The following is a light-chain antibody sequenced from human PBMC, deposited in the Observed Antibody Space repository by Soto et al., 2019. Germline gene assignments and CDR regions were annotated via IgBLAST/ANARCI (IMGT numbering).Light chain of an antibody. V-gene: IGKV1-5*01. J-gene: IGKJ1*01. CDR2: AAS. Sequence: DIQMTQSPSTLSGSVGDRVTITCRASQTISSWLAWYQQKPGKAPKLLIYAASILQSGVPSRFSGSGSGTDFTLTISSLQPEDFATYYCLQDYSFPWTFGQGTKVDIK. CDR3: LQDYSFPWT. CDR1: QTISSW.